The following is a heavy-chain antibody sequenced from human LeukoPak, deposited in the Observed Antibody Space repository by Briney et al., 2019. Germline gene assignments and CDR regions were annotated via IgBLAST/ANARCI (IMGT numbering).Heavy chain of an antibody. CDR1: GYTFTSYD. J-gene: IGHJ6*02. D-gene: IGHD2-2*01. Sequence: ASVKVSCKASGYTFTSYDINWVRQATGQGLEWMGWMNPNSGNTGYAQKFQGRVTMTRNTSISTAYMELSSLRSEDTAVYYCAIVVPAARDYYYYYGMDVWGQGTTVTVSS. V-gene: IGHV1-8*01. CDR2: MNPNSGNT. CDR3: AIVVPAARDYYYYYGMDV.